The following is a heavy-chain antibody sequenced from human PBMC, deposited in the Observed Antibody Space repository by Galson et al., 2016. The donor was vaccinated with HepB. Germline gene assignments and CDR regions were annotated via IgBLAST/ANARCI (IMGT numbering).Heavy chain of an antibody. D-gene: IGHD6-13*01. J-gene: IGHJ5*02. CDR3: DKGAGPGKVDWFDP. CDR1: GFTFTNFA. V-gene: IGHV3-23*01. Sequence: SLRLSCAASGFTFTNFAMMWVRQAPGKGLEWVSTLADDGAATYYAGSVKGRFTISGDSSKTTMYLQMNSLRVEDTAVYYCDKGAGPGKVDWFDPWGQGTLITVSS. CDR2: LADDGAAT.